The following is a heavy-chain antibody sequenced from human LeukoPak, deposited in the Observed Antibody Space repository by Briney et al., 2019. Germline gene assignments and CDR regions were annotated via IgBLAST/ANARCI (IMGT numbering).Heavy chain of an antibody. J-gene: IGHJ4*02. CDR1: GFTFSSYS. V-gene: IGHV3-30*04. CDR3: PRDVGSSNYFDY. CDR2: ISNDASNK. Sequence: PGRSLRLSCAASGFTFSSYSMYWVRQAPGKGLEWVAVISNDASNKYYADSVTGRFTISRDNSKKTLFLQMNSLRAEDTAVYYCPRDVGSSNYFDYWGQGTLVTVSA. D-gene: IGHD3-10*01.